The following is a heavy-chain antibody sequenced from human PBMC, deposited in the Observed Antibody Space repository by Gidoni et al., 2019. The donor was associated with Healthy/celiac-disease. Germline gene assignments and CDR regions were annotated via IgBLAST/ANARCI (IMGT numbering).Heavy chain of an antibody. J-gene: IGHJ6*02. D-gene: IGHD6-13*01. CDR1: GFTFSSYG. CDR2: ISYDGSNK. Sequence: QVQLVESGGGVVQPGRSLRLSCAASGFTFSSYGMHWVRQAPGKGLEWVAVISYDGSNKYYADSVKGRFTISRDNSKNTLYLQMNSLRAEDTAVYYCAKDQQYSGIYYYYGMDVWGQGTTVTVSS. V-gene: IGHV3-30*18. CDR3: AKDQQYSGIYYYYGMDV.